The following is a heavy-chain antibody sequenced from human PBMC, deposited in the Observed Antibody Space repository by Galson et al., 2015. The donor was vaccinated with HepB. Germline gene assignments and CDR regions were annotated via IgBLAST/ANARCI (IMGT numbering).Heavy chain of an antibody. Sequence: SLRLSCAASGFTFSSYGMHWVRQAPGKGLEWVAVIWYDGSNKYYADSVKGRFTISRDNSKNTLYLQMNSLRAEDTAVYNCARRPLIVGARGYFDYWGQGTLVTVSS. CDR2: IWYDGSNK. V-gene: IGHV3-33*01. D-gene: IGHD1-26*01. J-gene: IGHJ4*02. CDR1: GFTFSSYG. CDR3: ARRPLIVGARGYFDY.